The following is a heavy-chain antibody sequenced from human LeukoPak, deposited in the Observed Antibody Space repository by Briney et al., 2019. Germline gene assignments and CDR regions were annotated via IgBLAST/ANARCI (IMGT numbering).Heavy chain of an antibody. CDR2: MNPNSGNT. V-gene: IGHV1-8*01. CDR1: GYTFTSYD. CDR3: ARARGVYSSSLRRAFDI. Sequence: SVKVSCKASGYTFTSYDINWVRQATGQGLEWMGWMNPNSGNTGYAQKFQGRVTMTRNTSISTAYMELSSLRSEDTAVYYCARARGVYSSSLRRAFDIWGQGTMVTVSS. D-gene: IGHD6-13*01. J-gene: IGHJ3*02.